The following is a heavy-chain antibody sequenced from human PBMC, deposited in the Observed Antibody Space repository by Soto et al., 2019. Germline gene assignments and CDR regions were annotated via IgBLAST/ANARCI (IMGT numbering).Heavy chain of an antibody. Sequence: PSVKVSCKASGYTFTGYYVHWVRQAPGQGLEWMGWINPNSGDTYLAQRFQGRVTMNRDTSIATAYMELSSLRSDDTAIYYCARMATFGSLNWFDPWGQGTLVTVSS. CDR1: GYTFTGYY. CDR3: ARMATFGSLNWFDP. V-gene: IGHV1-2*02. CDR2: INPNSGDT. D-gene: IGHD3-16*01. J-gene: IGHJ5*02.